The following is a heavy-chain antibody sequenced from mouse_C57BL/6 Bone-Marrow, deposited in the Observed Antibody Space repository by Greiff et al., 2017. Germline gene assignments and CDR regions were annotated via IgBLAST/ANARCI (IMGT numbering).Heavy chain of an antibody. CDR2: IWSGGST. Sequence: QVQLKESGPGLVQPSQSLSITCTVSGFSLTSYGVHWVRQSPGKGLEWLGVIWSGGSTDYNAAFISRLSISKDNSKSQVFFKMNSLQADDTAIYYCAREEGITTVVPLAYWGQGTLVTVSA. CDR1: GFSLTSYG. V-gene: IGHV2-2*01. J-gene: IGHJ3*01. D-gene: IGHD1-1*01. CDR3: AREEGITTVVPLAY.